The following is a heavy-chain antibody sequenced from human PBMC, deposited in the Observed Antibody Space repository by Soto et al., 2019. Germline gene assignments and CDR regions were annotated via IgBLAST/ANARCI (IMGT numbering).Heavy chain of an antibody. Sequence: QLQLQESGPGLVKPSEALSLTCTVSGGSISSSSYYWGWIRQPPGKGLEWIGSIYYSGSTYYNPAPKSRVTISVDTSKNQFSLKLSSVTAAATAVYYCASTKIAFYNWCDPWGQGTLVTVSS. CDR2: IYYSGST. V-gene: IGHV4-39*01. CDR3: ASTKIAFYNWCDP. CDR1: GGSISSSSYY. D-gene: IGHD3-3*02. J-gene: IGHJ5*02.